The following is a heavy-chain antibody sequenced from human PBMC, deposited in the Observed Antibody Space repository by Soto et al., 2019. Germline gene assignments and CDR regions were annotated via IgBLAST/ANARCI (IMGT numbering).Heavy chain of an antibody. CDR1: GGSMRNYY. Sequence: QVQLQESGPGLVKPSETLFLTCTVSGGSMRNYYWTWIRQPPGKGLEWIGYIYHSGFTNYNPSLKSRVTISVDTSKNQCSLNLSSVTAADTAVYYCARRASEDGLDVWGQGTTVTVSS. V-gene: IGHV4-59*08. J-gene: IGHJ6*02. CDR3: ARRASEDGLDV. CDR2: IYHSGFT.